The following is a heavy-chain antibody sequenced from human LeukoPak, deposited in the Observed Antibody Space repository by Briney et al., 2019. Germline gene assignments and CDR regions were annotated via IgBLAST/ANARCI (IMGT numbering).Heavy chain of an antibody. CDR1: GYTFTGYY. J-gene: IGHJ4*02. Sequence: GASVKVSCKASGYTFTGYYMHWVRQAPGQGLEWMGWINPNSGGTNYAQKFQGRVTMTRDTSISTAYMELSRLRSDDTAVYYCAIEVIATPLPFDYWGQGTLVTVSS. D-gene: IGHD2-21*01. V-gene: IGHV1-2*02. CDR3: AIEVIATPLPFDY. CDR2: INPNSGGT.